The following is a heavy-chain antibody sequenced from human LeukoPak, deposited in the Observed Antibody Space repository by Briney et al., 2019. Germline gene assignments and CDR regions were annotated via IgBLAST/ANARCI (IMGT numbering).Heavy chain of an antibody. Sequence: SQTLSLTCAISGDSVSSNSAAWNWIRQSPSRGLEWLGRTYYRSKWYNDYAVSVKSRITINPDTSKNQFSLQLNSVTPEDTAVYYCAREATDGHVYDSSGYLRRLLDYWGQGTLVTVSS. D-gene: IGHD3-22*01. CDR3: AREATDGHVYDSSGYLRRLLDY. CDR1: GDSVSSNSAA. J-gene: IGHJ4*02. V-gene: IGHV6-1*01. CDR2: TYYRSKWYN.